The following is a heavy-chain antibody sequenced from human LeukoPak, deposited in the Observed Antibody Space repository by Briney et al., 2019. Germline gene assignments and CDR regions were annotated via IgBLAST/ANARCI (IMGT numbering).Heavy chain of an antibody. CDR2: IYYSGST. CDR1: GGSISSYY. CDR3: ARAVGYRPTDGYNWFDP. D-gene: IGHD1-1*01. Sequence: SETLSLTCTVSGGSISSYYWSWSRQPPGEGLGWVGYIYYSGSTNYNPSLKSRVTISVDTSKNPFSLKLSSVTAADTAVYYCARAVGYRPTDGYNWFDPWGQGTLVTVSS. V-gene: IGHV4-59*01. J-gene: IGHJ5*02.